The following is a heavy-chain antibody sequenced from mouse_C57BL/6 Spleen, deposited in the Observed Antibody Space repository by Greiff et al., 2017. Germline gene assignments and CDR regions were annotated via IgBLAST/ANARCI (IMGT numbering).Heavy chain of an antibody. J-gene: IGHJ1*03. CDR2: ISDGGSYT. V-gene: IGHV5-4*01. CDR3: ARALYGSSYEYFDV. CDR1: GFTFSSYA. D-gene: IGHD1-1*01. Sequence: EVQGVESGGGLVKPGGSLKLSCAASGFTFSSYAMSWVRQTPEKRLEWVATISDGGSYTYYPDNVKGRFTISRDNAKNNLYLQMSHLKSEDTAMYYCARALYGSSYEYFDVWGTGTTVTVSS.